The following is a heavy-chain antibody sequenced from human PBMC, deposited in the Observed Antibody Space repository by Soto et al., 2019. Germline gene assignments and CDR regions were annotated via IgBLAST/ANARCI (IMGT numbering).Heavy chain of an antibody. D-gene: IGHD6-13*01. Sequence: EVQLVESGGGLVQPGRSLRLSCAASGFTFDDYAMHWVRQAPGKGLEWVSGISWNSGSIGYADSVKGRFTISRDNAKNSLYLQMNSLRAEDTALYYCAKDISDKQQLIPYYFDYWGQGTLVTASS. CDR3: AKDISDKQQLIPYYFDY. V-gene: IGHV3-9*01. CDR2: ISWNSGSI. CDR1: GFTFDDYA. J-gene: IGHJ4*02.